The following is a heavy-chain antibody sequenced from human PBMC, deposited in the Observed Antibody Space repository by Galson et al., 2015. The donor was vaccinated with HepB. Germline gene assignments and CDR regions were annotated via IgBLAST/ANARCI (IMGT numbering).Heavy chain of an antibody. CDR2: IHHTGST. CDR3: ARATLTTGFDS. D-gene: IGHD4-17*01. V-gene: IGHV4-4*02. J-gene: IGHJ4*02. Sequence: ETLSLTCAVSGGSITSNNWWSWVRLPPGKRLEWIGEIHHTGSTNYNPSLQSRVTISTDKSKNQFSLKVNSVTAADTSVYYCARATLTTGFDSWGQGTLVTVSS. CDR1: GGSITSNNW.